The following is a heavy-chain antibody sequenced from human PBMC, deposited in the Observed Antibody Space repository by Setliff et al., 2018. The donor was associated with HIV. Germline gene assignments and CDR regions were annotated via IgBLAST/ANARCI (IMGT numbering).Heavy chain of an antibody. D-gene: IGHD6-19*01. CDR3: ARGPVRGSTGLYWESFQH. Sequence: SETLSLTCAVSGGSISSSAWWSWVRQPPGKGLEWIGEIYHTGNTNYNPSLKNRVTISVDKSRNQFSLNLGSVTAADTAVYYCARGPVRGSTGLYWESFQHWGQGTLVTVSS. J-gene: IGHJ1*01. CDR2: IYHTGNT. V-gene: IGHV4-4*02. CDR1: GGSISSSAW.